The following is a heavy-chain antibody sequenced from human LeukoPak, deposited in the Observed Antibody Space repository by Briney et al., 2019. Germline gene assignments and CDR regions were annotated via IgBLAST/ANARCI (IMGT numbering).Heavy chain of an antibody. V-gene: IGHV4-38-2*02. D-gene: IGHD6-6*01. CDR3: ARDLLAAPNFDY. J-gene: IGHJ4*02. CDR1: GYSISSGYY. Sequence: SETLSLTCTVSGYSISSGYYWGWIRQPPGKGLEWIGSIYHSGSTYYNPSLKSRVTISVDTSKNQFSLKLSSVTAADTAVYYCARDLLAAPNFDYWGQGTLVTASS. CDR2: IYHSGST.